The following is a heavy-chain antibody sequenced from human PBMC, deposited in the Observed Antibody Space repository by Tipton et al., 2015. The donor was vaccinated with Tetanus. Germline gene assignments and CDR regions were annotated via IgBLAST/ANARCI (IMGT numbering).Heavy chain of an antibody. V-gene: IGHV3-7*01. J-gene: IGHJ4*02. Sequence: SLRLSCAASGFTFSSYWMSWVRQAPGKGLEGVANIKQDGSEKNYVDSMKGRFTISRDNAKNALYLQMNSLRAEDTAVYYCAREQGPYGDYGDYGGQGTLVTVSS. CDR3: AREQGPYGDYGDY. CDR2: IKQDGSEK. CDR1: GFTFSSYW. D-gene: IGHD4-17*01.